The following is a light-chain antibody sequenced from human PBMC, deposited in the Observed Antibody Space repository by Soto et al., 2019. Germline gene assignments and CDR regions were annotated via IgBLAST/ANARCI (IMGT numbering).Light chain of an antibody. V-gene: IGKV3-20*01. CDR2: GAS. J-gene: IGKJ5*01. Sequence: EVVLTQAPGTLSLSPGERATRSCRASQSVHFNYLAWYQQKPGQAPRLLIYGASSRATGIPDRFRGSGSGTDFTLTISRLEPEDFAVYYCQHYDGSPITFGHGTQLEIK. CDR1: QSVHFNY. CDR3: QHYDGSPIT.